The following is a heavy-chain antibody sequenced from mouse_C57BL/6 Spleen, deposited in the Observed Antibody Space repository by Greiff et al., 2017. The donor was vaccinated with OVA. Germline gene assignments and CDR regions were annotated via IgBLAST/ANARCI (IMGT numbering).Heavy chain of an antibody. CDR1: GFNIKDYY. D-gene: IGHD2-4*01. CDR2: IDPEDGET. J-gene: IGHJ1*03. Sequence: VQLQQSGAELVKPGASVKLSCTASGFNIKDYYMHWVKQRTEQGLEWIGRIDPEDGETKYAPQFQGKATITADTSSNTSYLQLSSLTSEDTAVYYGAMDMISYFDVWGTGTTVTVSS. CDR3: AMDMISYFDV. V-gene: IGHV14-2*01.